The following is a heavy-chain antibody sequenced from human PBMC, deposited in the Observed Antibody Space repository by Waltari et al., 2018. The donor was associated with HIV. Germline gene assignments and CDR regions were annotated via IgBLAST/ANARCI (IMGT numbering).Heavy chain of an antibody. CDR3: VRGSSSWNGVDF. V-gene: IGHV3-74*01. Sequence: EVQLVESGGGLVQPGGSLRLSCAASGFTFSNYWLPWVCQAAGKGLVWVSRINRDGSSTTYADSEKGRFTISRDNAKNTLYMQMNSLRAEDTALYYCVRGSSSWNGVDFWGRGTLVTVSS. J-gene: IGHJ4*02. D-gene: IGHD6-13*01. CDR1: GFTFSNYW. CDR2: INRDGSST.